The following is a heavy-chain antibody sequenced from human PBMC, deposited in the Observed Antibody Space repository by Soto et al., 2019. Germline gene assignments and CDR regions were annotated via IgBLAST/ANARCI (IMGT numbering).Heavy chain of an antibody. Sequence: PSETLSLTCTVSVGSVSSGSYYWTLIRQPPWNGLEGMGYISYSGSTYYNPALKSRVTISENTSKNQFSLKLSFVITADAAVYYCARDLVPEAGGHYYYYGLDVWGQGTTVNVSS. D-gene: IGHD2-2*01. V-gene: IGHV4-61*01. CDR2: ISYSGST. CDR1: VGSVSSGSYY. CDR3: ARDLVPEAGGHYYYYGLDV. J-gene: IGHJ6*02.